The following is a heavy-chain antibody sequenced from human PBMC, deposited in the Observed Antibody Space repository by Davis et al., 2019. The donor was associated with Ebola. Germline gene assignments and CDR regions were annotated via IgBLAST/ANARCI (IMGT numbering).Heavy chain of an antibody. V-gene: IGHV4-34*01. CDR1: GGSFSGHY. Sequence: GSLRLSCAVYGGSFSGHYWSWIRQPPGKGLEWIGEINHSGSTNYNPSLKSRVTISVDTSKNQFSLKLSSVTAADTAVYYCARGSFQLLRWFDPWGQGTLVIVSS. D-gene: IGHD2-2*01. CDR2: INHSGST. J-gene: IGHJ5*02. CDR3: ARGSFQLLRWFDP.